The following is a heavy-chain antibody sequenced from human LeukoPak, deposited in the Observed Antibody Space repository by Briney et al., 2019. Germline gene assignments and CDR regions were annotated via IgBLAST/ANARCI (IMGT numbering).Heavy chain of an antibody. J-gene: IGHJ4*02. V-gene: IGHV1-2*02. CDR2: INPNSGGT. CDR1: GYTFTDYY. CDR3: ARDRDTISTTDAGGDHFHF. Sequence: ASVKVSCKASGYTFTDYYMHWVRQAPGQGLEWMGWINPNSGGTNYAQKFQGRVTMTRDTSISTAYMELSGLRSDDTAVYYCARDRDTISTTDAGGDHFHFWGQGTLVTVSS. D-gene: IGHD1-1*01.